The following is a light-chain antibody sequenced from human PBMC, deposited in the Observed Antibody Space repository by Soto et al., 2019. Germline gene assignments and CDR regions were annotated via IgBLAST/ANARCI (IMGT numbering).Light chain of an antibody. CDR2: SNN. CDR3: AAWDESPNVPV. CDR1: NSNIGRNT. J-gene: IGLJ2*01. Sequence: QAVVTQPPSASETPGQRVTISCSGSNSNIGRNTVNWYQQLPGAAPNLLIYSNNERPSGVPDRFSGSKSGTSASLAISGLQSEDEADYYCAAWDESPNVPVFGGGTKLTVL. V-gene: IGLV1-44*01.